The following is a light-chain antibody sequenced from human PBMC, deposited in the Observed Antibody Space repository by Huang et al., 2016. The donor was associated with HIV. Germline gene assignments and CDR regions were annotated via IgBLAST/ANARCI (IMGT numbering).Light chain of an antibody. Sequence: DIQMTQSPSSLSASVGDRVTITCRGSQSIDTSLNWYQQKPGKAPKLLIYAASILQSGVPSRFSGSGSGTDFTLTISSLQPEDFATFYCQQSYSTPLTFGGGTKVEIK. V-gene: IGKV1-39*01. CDR3: QQSYSTPLT. CDR2: AAS. CDR1: QSIDTS. J-gene: IGKJ4*01.